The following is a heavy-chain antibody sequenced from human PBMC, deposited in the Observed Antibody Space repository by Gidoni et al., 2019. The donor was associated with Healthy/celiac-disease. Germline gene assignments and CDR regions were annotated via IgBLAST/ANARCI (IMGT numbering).Heavy chain of an antibody. J-gene: IGHJ6*02. CDR2: ISSSSSYI. Sequence: EVQLVESGGGLVKPGGSLRLSWAASGFTFRSYSMNWVRQAPGKGLEWGSSISSSSSYIYYADSVKGRLTISRDNAKNSLYLQMNSLRAEDTAVYYCARDKARYCSGGSCYSMYRYGMDVWGQGTTVTVSS. CDR1: GFTFRSYS. CDR3: ARDKARYCSGGSCYSMYRYGMDV. D-gene: IGHD2-15*01. V-gene: IGHV3-21*01.